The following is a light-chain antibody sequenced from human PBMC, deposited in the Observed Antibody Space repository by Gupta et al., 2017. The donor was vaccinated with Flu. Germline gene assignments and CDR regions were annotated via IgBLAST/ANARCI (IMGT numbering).Light chain of an antibody. J-gene: IGLJ3*02. CDR1: SSNIGNNY. V-gene: IGLV1-51*01. CDR2: DNN. Sequence: QSVLTQPPSVPAAPGQKVTISCSGSSSNIGNNYVSWYQQLPGTAPKLLIYDNNKRPSGIPARFSGSKSGTSATLGITGLQTGDEADYYCETWDSSLSAWVFGGGTKLTVL. CDR3: ETWDSSLSAWV.